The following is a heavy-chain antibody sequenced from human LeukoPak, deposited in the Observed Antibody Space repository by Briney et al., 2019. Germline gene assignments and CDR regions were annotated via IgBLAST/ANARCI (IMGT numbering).Heavy chain of an antibody. CDR1: GFTFSNYW. D-gene: IGHD6-19*01. CDR2: IKQDGSEK. J-gene: IGHJ4*02. CDR3: ARVQGSSGPGIFEY. V-gene: IGHV3-7*01. Sequence: GGSLRLSRAASGFTFSNYWMSWVRQAPGKGLEWVANIKQDGSEKYYVDSVKGRFTISRDNAKNSLYLQMNSLRVDDTAVYYCARVQGSSGPGIFEYWGQGTLVPVSS.